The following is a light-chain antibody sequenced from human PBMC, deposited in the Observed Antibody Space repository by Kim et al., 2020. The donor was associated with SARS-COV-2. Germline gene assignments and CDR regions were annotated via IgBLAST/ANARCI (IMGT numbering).Light chain of an antibody. Sequence: QSALTQPPSASGSPGQSVTISCTRTSSDVGVYNYVSWYQQYPGKVPKIIIYEVNKRPSGVPDRFSGSKSGNTASLTISGLQAEDEADYYCSSYAGSNNYVFGTGTKVTVL. J-gene: IGLJ1*01. CDR3: SSYAGSNNYV. CDR1: SSDVGVYNY. V-gene: IGLV2-8*01. CDR2: EVN.